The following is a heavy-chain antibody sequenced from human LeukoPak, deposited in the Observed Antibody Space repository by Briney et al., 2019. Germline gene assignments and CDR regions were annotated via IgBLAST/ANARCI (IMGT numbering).Heavy chain of an antibody. Sequence: SETLSLTCTVSGGSISSYYWSWIRQPPGKGLEWIGEINHSGSTNYNPSLKSRVTISVDTSKNQFSLKLSSVTAADTAVYYCARDGAWSVFDYWGQGTLVTVSS. V-gene: IGHV4-34*01. CDR2: INHSGST. D-gene: IGHD2-15*01. J-gene: IGHJ4*02. CDR1: GGSISSYY. CDR3: ARDGAWSVFDY.